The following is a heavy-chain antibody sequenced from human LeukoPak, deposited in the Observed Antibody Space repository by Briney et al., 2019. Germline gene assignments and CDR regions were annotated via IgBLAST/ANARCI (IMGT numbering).Heavy chain of an antibody. J-gene: IGHJ4*02. V-gene: IGHV4-34*01. CDR1: GGSFSGYY. D-gene: IGHD2-2*01. Sequence: SETLSLTCAVYGGSFSGYYWSWIRQPPAKGLEGIGEINHSGSTNYNPSLKSRVTISVDTSKNQFSLKLSSVTAADTAVYYCARLTSDRSYYFDYWGQGTLVTVSS. CDR3: ARLTSDRSYYFDY. CDR2: INHSGST.